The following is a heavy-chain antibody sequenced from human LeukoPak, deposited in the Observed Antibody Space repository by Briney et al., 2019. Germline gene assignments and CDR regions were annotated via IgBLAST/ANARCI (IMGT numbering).Heavy chain of an antibody. J-gene: IGHJ6*04. CDR1: GFTFSSYT. Sequence: PGGSLRLSCAASGFTFSSYTMNWVRQAPGKGLEWVSSISRSSSYIYYADSVKGRFTISRDNAKNSLYLQMNSLRAEDTAVYYCARDILRSSDYYFDMGVWGTGATVTVSS. D-gene: IGHD6-6*01. CDR3: ARDILRSSDYYFDMGV. CDR2: ISRSSSYI. V-gene: IGHV3-21*01.